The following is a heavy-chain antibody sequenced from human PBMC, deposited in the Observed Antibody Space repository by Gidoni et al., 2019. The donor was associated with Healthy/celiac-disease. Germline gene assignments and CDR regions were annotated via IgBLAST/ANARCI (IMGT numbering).Heavy chain of an antibody. CDR3: ARHHGSSSSRWYFDL. CDR1: GGSISRSGYY. Sequence: QLQLQESGPGLVKPSETLSLACTVSGGSISRSGYYWAWIRQPPGKGLEWIGSIYYSGSTYYNPSLKSRVTISVDTSKNQFSLKLSSVTAADTAVYYCARHHGSSSSRWYFDLWGRGTLVTVSS. CDR2: IYYSGST. V-gene: IGHV4-39*01. D-gene: IGHD6-6*01. J-gene: IGHJ2*01.